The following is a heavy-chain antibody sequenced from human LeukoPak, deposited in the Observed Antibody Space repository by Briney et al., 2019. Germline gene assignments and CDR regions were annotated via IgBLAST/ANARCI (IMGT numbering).Heavy chain of an antibody. J-gene: IGHJ3*02. CDR3: ARFFRPVRGANDAFDI. CDR2: IYYSGST. V-gene: IGHV4-39*07. D-gene: IGHD1-26*01. Sequence: SETLSLTCTVSGGSISSGSYYWGWIRQPPGKGLEWVASIYYSGSTYYNPSLKSRVTISVDTSKNQFSLKLSSVTAADTAVYYCARFFRPVRGANDAFDIWGQGTMVTVSS. CDR1: GGSISSGSYY.